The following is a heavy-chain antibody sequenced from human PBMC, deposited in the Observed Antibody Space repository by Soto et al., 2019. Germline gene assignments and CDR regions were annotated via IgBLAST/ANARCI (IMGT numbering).Heavy chain of an antibody. CDR2: ISSSSSTI. CDR3: ARTRTYYDFWSGYSYDAFDI. D-gene: IGHD3-3*01. J-gene: IGHJ3*02. Sequence: GGSLRLSCAASGFTFSSYSMNWVRQAPGKGLEWVSYISSSSSTIYYADSVKGRFTISRDKAKNSLYLQMNSLRAEDTAVYYCARTRTYYDFWSGYSYDAFDIWGQGTMVTVSS. V-gene: IGHV3-48*01. CDR1: GFTFSSYS.